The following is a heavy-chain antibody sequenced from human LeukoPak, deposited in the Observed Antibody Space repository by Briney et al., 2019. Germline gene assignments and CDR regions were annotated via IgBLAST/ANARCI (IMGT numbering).Heavy chain of an antibody. CDR1: GFTVSSKY. V-gene: IGHV3-66*01. CDR2: IYSGGNT. J-gene: IGHJ4*02. Sequence: PGGSLRLSCAASGFTVSSKYMSWVRQAPGKGLEWVSTIYSGGNTYYSDSVKGRFTIFRDNSKNTVYLQMNNLRGDDTAVYYCARDLAAGSYWGQGTLVSVSS. D-gene: IGHD6-25*01. CDR3: ARDLAAGSY.